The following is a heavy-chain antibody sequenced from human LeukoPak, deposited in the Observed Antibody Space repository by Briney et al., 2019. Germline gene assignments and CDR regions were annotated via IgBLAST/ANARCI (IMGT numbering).Heavy chain of an antibody. CDR2: ISGSGGST. D-gene: IGHD1-26*01. CDR1: GFTFSSYA. CDR3: AKGDSGSLSPPY. V-gene: IGHV3-23*01. J-gene: IGHJ4*02. Sequence: SGGSLRLSCAASGFTFSSYAMSWVRQAPGKGLEWVSAISGSGGSTYYADSVKGRFTISRDNSKNTLYLQMNSLRAEDTAVYYCAKGDSGSLSPPYWGQGTLVTVSS.